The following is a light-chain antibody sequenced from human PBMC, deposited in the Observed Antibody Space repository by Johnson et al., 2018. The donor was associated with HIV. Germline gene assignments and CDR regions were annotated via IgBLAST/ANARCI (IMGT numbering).Light chain of an antibody. J-gene: IGLJ1*01. CDR3: GTWDSSLSDGWA. CDR2: DNN. Sequence: QAVLTQPPSVSAAPGQKVTISCSGSSSNIGNNYVSWYQQLPGTAPKLLIYDNNKRPSGIPDRFSGSKSGTSATLGITGLQTGDEADYYYGTWDSSLSDGWAFGTRTKVTV. V-gene: IGLV1-51*01. CDR1: SSNIGNNY.